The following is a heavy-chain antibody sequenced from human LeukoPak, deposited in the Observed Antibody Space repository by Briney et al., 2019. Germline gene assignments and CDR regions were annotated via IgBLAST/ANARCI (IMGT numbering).Heavy chain of an antibody. V-gene: IGHV4-61*01. CDR1: GGSVSSGSYY. Sequence: PSETLSLTCTVSGGSVSSGSYYWSWIRQPPGKGLEWIGYIYYSGSTNYNPSLKSRVTISVDTSKNQFSLKLSSVTAADTAVYYCARGSAYGMDVWGQGTTVTVSS. CDR2: IYYSGST. J-gene: IGHJ6*02. D-gene: IGHD3-10*01. CDR3: ARGSAYGMDV.